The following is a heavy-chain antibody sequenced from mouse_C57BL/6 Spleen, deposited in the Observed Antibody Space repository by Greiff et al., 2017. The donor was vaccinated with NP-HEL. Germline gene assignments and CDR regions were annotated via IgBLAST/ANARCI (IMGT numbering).Heavy chain of an antibody. V-gene: IGHV6-3*01. CDR2: IRLKSDNYAT. D-gene: IGHD1-1*01. Sequence: EVKLVESGGGLVQPGGSMKLSCVASGFTFSNYWMNWVRQSPEKGLEWVAQIRLKSDNYATHYAESVKGRFTISRDDSKSSGYLQMNNLRAEDTGIYYCTGERNYYGSSDYWGQGTTLTVSS. J-gene: IGHJ2*01. CDR3: TGERNYYGSSDY. CDR1: GFTFSNYW.